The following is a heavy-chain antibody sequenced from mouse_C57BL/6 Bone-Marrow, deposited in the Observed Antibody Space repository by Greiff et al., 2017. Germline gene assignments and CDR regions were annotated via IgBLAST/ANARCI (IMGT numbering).Heavy chain of an antibody. J-gene: IGHJ2*01. CDR1: GFTFSSYA. CDR3: ARDPFYYYGTDYFDY. Sequence: EVMLVESGGGLVKPGGSLKLSCAASGFTFSSYAMSWVRQTPEKRLEWVATISDGGSYTYYPDNVKGRFTISRDNAKNNLYLQMSHLKSEDTAMYYCARDPFYYYGTDYFDYWGQGTTRTVSS. D-gene: IGHD1-1*01. V-gene: IGHV5-4*03. CDR2: ISDGGSYT.